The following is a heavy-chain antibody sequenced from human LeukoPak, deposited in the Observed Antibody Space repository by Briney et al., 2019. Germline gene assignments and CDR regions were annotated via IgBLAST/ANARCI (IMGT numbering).Heavy chain of an antibody. CDR3: ARGHSSTSPMDY. V-gene: IGHV3-33*01. Sequence: PGGSLRLSCAAPGFTFSSYGMHWVRQAPGKGLEWGAVIWYDGSNKYYADSVKGRFTISRDNSKNTLYLQMNSLRAEDTAVYYCARGHSSTSPMDYWGQGTLVTVSS. D-gene: IGHD2-2*01. J-gene: IGHJ4*02. CDR2: IWYDGSNK. CDR1: GFTFSSYG.